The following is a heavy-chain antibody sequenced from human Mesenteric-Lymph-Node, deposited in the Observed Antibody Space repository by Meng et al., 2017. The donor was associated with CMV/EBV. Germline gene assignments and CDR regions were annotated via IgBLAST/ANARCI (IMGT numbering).Heavy chain of an antibody. Sequence: EVHLVESGGXLVKPGGSWRLSRAASGFTFSSYSMNWVRQAPGKGLEWVSSISSSSSYIYYADSVKGRFTISRDNAKNSLYLQMNSLRAEDTAVYYCARVSLAAAGTFWFDTWGQGTLVTVSS. D-gene: IGHD6-13*01. V-gene: IGHV3-21*01. J-gene: IGHJ5*02. CDR2: ISSSSSYI. CDR3: ARVSLAAAGTFWFDT. CDR1: GFTFSSYS.